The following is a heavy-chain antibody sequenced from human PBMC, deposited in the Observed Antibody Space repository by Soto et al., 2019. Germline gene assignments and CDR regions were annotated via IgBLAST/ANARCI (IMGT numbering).Heavy chain of an antibody. D-gene: IGHD7-27*01. J-gene: IGHJ5*02. CDR1: GGSISSYY. Sequence: SETLSLTCTVSGGSISSYYWSWIRQPPGKGLEWIGYIYYSGSTNYNPSLKSRVTISVDTSKNQFSLKLSSVTAADTAVYYCARQEFSISLGISAWGQGTLVTVSS. CDR2: IYYSGST. V-gene: IGHV4-59*08. CDR3: ARQEFSISLGISA.